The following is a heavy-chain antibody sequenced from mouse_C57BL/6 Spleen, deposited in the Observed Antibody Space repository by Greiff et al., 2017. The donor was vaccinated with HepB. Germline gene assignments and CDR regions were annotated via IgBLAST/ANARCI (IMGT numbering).Heavy chain of an antibody. CDR2: IYPGDGDT. Sequence: VQLVESGPELVKPGASVKISCKASGYAFSSSWMNWVKQRPGKGLEWIGRIYPGDGDTNYNGKFKGKATLTADKSSSTAYMQLSSLTSEDSAVYFCARDSSGYYYYAMDYWGQGTSVTVSS. J-gene: IGHJ4*01. D-gene: IGHD3-2*02. CDR3: ARDSSGYYYYAMDY. V-gene: IGHV1-82*01. CDR1: GYAFSSSW.